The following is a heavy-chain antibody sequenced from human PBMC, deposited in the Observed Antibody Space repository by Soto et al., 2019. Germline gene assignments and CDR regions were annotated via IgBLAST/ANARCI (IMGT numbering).Heavy chain of an antibody. D-gene: IGHD3-10*01. J-gene: IGHJ6*02. CDR3: ASAGLGHGLDV. V-gene: IGHV3-72*01. CDR1: GFTSSDHY. Sequence: EVELVESGGGLVQVGGSLRVSCGVSGFTSSDHYMDWVRQAPGKGLEWVGRTANKRSRYTTEYAESVKGRFFISSDDSKNSAYLQMYTLTIDCRAVYYCASAGLGHGLDVWGQGTTVTVSS. CDR2: TANKRSRYTT.